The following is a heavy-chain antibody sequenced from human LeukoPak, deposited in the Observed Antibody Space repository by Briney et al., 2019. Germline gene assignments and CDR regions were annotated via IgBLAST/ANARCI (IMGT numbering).Heavy chain of an antibody. J-gene: IGHJ4*02. CDR1: GFTFSSYA. CDR3: VKEMYYYDSSGYPGDD. Sequence: GGSLRLSCAASGFTFSSYAMSWVRQAPGKGLEWVSAISGSGGSTYYADSVKGRFTISRDNSKNTLYLQMSSLRAEDTAVYYCVKEMYYYDSSGYPGDDWGQGTLVTVSS. V-gene: IGHV3-23*01. D-gene: IGHD3-22*01. CDR2: ISGSGGST.